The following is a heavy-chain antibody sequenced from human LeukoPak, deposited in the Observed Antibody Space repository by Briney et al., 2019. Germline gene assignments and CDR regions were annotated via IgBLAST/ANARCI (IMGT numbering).Heavy chain of an antibody. CDR1: GGSINNYY. CDR2: IYYSGST. V-gene: IGHV4-59*01. D-gene: IGHD1-1*01. Sequence: PSETLSLTCTVSGGSINNYYWTWIRQPPGKGLEWIGYIYYSGSTNYNPSLMSRVTISVDTSKNQFSLRLSSVTAADTAVYYCARATTGTYNWFDPWGQGTLVTVSS. J-gene: IGHJ5*02. CDR3: ARATTGTYNWFDP.